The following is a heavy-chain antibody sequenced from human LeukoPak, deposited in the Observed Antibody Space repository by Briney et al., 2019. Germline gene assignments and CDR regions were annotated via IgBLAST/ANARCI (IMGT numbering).Heavy chain of an antibody. CDR3: ASGVEMATIDY. D-gene: IGHD5-24*01. CDR2: ISSSGSTI. CDR1: GFTFSSYS. Sequence: GGSLRLSCAASGFTFSSYSMNWVRQAPGKGLEWVSYISSSGSTIYYADSVKGRFTISRDNAKNSLYLQMNSLRAEDTAVYYCASGVEMATIDYWGQGTLVTVSS. J-gene: IGHJ4*02. V-gene: IGHV3-48*04.